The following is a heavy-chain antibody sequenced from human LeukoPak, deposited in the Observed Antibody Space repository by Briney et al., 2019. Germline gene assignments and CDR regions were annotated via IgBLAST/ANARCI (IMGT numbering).Heavy chain of an antibody. J-gene: IGHJ4*02. CDR2: IWPDGSNK. CDR1: GFTFSSYG. CDR3: ARNRPAYYFDY. V-gene: IGHV3-33*01. Sequence: HPGGSLRLSCAASGFTFSSYGMQWVRQAPGKGLEWVAVIWPDGSNKYYADSVKGRFTISRDNSKNTLYLQMNSLRAEDTAVYYCARNRPAYYFDYWGQGSLVTVSS.